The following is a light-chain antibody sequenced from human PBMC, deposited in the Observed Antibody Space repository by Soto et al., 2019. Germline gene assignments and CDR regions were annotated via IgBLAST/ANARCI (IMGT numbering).Light chain of an antibody. CDR2: KAS. CDR1: QSISSW. CDR3: QQYNSYPWT. Sequence: DIQMTQSPSTLSASLGDRVTITCGASQSISSWLAWYQQKPGKAPKLLIYKASSLESGVPSRFSGSGSGTEFTLTISSLQPDDFETYYCQQYNSYPWTFGQGTKVDIK. J-gene: IGKJ1*01. V-gene: IGKV1-5*03.